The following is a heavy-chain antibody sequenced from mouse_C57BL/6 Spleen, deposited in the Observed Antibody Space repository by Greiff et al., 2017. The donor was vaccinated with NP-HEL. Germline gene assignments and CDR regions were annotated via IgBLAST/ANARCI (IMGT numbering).Heavy chain of an antibody. CDR1: GFSFNTYA. CDR2: IRSKSNNYAT. V-gene: IGHV10-1*01. CDR3: VSQDSSGFAY. J-gene: IGHJ3*01. D-gene: IGHD3-2*01. Sequence: EVQVVESGGGLVQPKGSLKLSCAASGFSFNTYAMNWVRQAPGKGLEWVARIRSKSNNYATYYADSVKDRFTISRDDSESMLYLQMNNLKTEDTAMYYCVSQDSSGFAYWGQGTLVTVSA.